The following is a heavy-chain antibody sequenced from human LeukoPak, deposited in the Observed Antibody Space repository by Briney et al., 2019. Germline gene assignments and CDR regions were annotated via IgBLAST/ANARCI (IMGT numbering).Heavy chain of an antibody. Sequence: GGSLRLSCAASGFTFSSYAMNWVRQAPGKGLEWVSSISSSSSYIYYADSVKGRFTISRDNAKNSLYLQMNSLRAEDTAVYYCARARGGGTDAFDIWGQGTMVTVSS. J-gene: IGHJ3*02. CDR3: ARARGGGTDAFDI. D-gene: IGHD3-16*01. CDR2: ISSSSSYI. V-gene: IGHV3-21*01. CDR1: GFTFSSYA.